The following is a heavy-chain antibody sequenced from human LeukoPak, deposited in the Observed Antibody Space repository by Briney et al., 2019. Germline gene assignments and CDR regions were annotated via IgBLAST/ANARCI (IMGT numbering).Heavy chain of an antibody. CDR2: INHSGST. CDR3: ARVVGAHDAFDI. Sequence: PSGTLSLTCAVYGGSFSGYYWSWIRQPPGKGLEWIGEINHSGSTNYNPSLKSRVTISVDTSKNQFSLRLTSVTAADTAVYYCARVVGAHDAFDIWGQGTMVTVSS. J-gene: IGHJ3*02. D-gene: IGHD1-26*01. V-gene: IGHV4-34*01. CDR1: GGSFSGYY.